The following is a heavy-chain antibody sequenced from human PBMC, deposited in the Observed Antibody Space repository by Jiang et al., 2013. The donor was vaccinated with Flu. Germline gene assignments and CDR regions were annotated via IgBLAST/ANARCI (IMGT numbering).Heavy chain of an antibody. CDR1: GFSLSTSGMC. CDR2: IDWDDDK. Sequence: KPTQTLTLTCTFSGFSLSTSGMCVSWIRQPPGKALEWLALIDWDDDKYYSTSLKTRLTISKDTSKNQVVLTMTNMDPVDTATYYCARTNLRYFDSAPPPRYWGQGTLVTVSS. V-gene: IGHV2-70*01. J-gene: IGHJ4*02. CDR3: ARTNLRYFDSAPPPRY. D-gene: IGHD3-9*01.